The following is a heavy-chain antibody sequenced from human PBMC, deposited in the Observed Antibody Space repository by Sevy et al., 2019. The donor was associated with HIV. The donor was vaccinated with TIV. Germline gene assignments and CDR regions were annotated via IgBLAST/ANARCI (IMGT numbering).Heavy chain of an antibody. CDR2: INSDSGVT. CDR1: GYIFTDYY. J-gene: IGHJ6*02. V-gene: IGHV1-2*02. Sequence: ASVKVSCKASGYIFTDYYIHWVRQAPGQGLEWMAWINSDSGVTHYAQRFQGEVTVTRDPSLSTAYLELTNLKSNDTAIYYCARLTTQPTSDLYGLDVWGQGTTVTVSS. D-gene: IGHD4-17*01. CDR3: ARLTTQPTSDLYGLDV.